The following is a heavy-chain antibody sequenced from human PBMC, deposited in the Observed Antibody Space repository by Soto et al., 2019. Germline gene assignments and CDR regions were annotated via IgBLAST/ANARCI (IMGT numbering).Heavy chain of an antibody. CDR3: ARDIESVTAQHFFYSYAMDV. CDR2: VSANNGHT. CDR1: GFTFSNYG. V-gene: IGHV1-18*01. Sequence: QGQLVQSGAEVKKPGASVKLSCKASGFTFSNYGLNWVRQAPGQGLEWMGWVSANNGHTSYAQNLQGRVSMTTDTSTRKAYTEMRDLTLDDTAVYYCARDIESVTAQHFFYSYAMDVWGQGTTVTVSS. J-gene: IGHJ6*02. D-gene: IGHD2-8*01.